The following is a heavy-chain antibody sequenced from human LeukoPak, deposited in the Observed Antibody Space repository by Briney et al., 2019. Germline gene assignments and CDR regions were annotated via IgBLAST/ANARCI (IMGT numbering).Heavy chain of an antibody. CDR1: GFTFSSYA. J-gene: IGHJ4*02. CDR2: ISYDGSNK. D-gene: IGHD6-13*01. CDR3: ARDSGSSWYFDYFDY. V-gene: IGHV3-30-3*01. Sequence: PGRSLRLSCAASGFTFSSYAMRWVRQAPGKGLEWVAVISYDGSNKYYADSVKGRFTISRDNSKNTLYLQMNSLRAEDTAVYYCARDSGSSWYFDYFDYWGQGTLVTVSS.